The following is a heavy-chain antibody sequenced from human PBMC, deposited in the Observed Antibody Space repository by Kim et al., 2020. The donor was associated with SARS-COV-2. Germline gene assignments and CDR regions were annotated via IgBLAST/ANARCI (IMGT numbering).Heavy chain of an antibody. CDR3: AIVGYFDWETNAFDI. J-gene: IGHJ3*02. Sequence: ASVKVSCKASGYTFTSYDINWVRQATGQGLEWMGWMNPNSGNTGYAQKFQGRVTMTRNTSISTAYMELSSLRSEDTAVYYCAIVGYFDWETNAFDIWGQGTMVTVSS. V-gene: IGHV1-8*01. CDR1: GYTFTSYD. CDR2: MNPNSGNT. D-gene: IGHD3-9*01.